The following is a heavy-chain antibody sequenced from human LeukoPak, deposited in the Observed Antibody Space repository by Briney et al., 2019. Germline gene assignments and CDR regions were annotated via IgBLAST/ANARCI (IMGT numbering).Heavy chain of an antibody. CDR1: GFTFSNHG. CDR2: INHSGST. Sequence: PGGSLRLSCAASGFTFSNHGMNWVRQPPGKGLEWIGEINHSGSTNYDPSLKSRVTISVDTSKNQFSLKLSSVTAADTAVYYCARHRRRDGYNYGAALYFDYWGQGTLVTVSS. J-gene: IGHJ4*02. CDR3: ARHRRRDGYNYGAALYFDY. D-gene: IGHD5-24*01. V-gene: IGHV4-34*01.